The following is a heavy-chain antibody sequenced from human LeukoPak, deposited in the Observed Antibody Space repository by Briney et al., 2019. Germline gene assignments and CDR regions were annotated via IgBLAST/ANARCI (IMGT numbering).Heavy chain of an antibody. Sequence: GGSLRLSCAASGFTFSTYWMKWVRQAPGKGLEWVASIKEDGSDKYYVDSVKGRFTISRDNAKNSLYLQMNSLRAEDTAVYYCARDFTGLLDYWGQGTLVTVSS. CDR1: GFTFSTYW. V-gene: IGHV3-7*01. CDR2: IKEDGSDK. D-gene: IGHD3-22*01. J-gene: IGHJ4*02. CDR3: ARDFTGLLDY.